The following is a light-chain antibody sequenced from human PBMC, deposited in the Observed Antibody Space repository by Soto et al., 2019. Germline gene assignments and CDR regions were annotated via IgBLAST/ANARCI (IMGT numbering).Light chain of an antibody. V-gene: IGKV1-5*01. J-gene: IGKJ1*01. Sequence: DIQMTQSPSTLSASVGDRVTITCRASQSISSWLAWYQQKPGKAPYLLISDVSSLERGVPSRFSGSGSGTEFTLTISSMQPDDFATFYCQQYNGYSRTFGQGTKVDI. CDR3: QQYNGYSRT. CDR2: DVS. CDR1: QSISSW.